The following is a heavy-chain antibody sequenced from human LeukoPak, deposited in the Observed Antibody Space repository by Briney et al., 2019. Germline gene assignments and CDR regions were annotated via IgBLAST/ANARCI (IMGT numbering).Heavy chain of an antibody. V-gene: IGHV3-7*01. J-gene: IGHJ4*02. D-gene: IGHD3-10*01. Sequence: GSLRLSCAASGFTFISYWMSWVRQAPGKGLEWVANIKQDGSEKYYVDSVKGRFTISRDNAKNSLYLQMNSLRAEDTAVYYCARDGVWGQGTLVTVSS. CDR3: ARDGV. CDR2: IKQDGSEK. CDR1: GFTFISYW.